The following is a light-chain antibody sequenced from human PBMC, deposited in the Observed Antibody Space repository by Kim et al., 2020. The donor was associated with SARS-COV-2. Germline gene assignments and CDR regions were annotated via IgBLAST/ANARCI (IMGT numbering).Light chain of an antibody. J-gene: IGKJ4*01. CDR1: QTISTY. CDR3: QQSYRTPLT. CDR2: AAS. V-gene: IGKV1-39*01. Sequence: ASVGDGVIITCRASQTISTYLNWYQHKPGKAPKLLISAASSLQGGVPSRFSGSGSGTDFTLTITTLQPEDFATYYCQQSYRTPLTFGGGTKVDIK.